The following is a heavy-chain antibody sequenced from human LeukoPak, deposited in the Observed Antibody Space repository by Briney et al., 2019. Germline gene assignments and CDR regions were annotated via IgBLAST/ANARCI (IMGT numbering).Heavy chain of an antibody. J-gene: IGHJ5*01. V-gene: IGHV1-46*01. CDR1: GYTFTSYY. Sequence: GASVKVSCKASGYTFTSYYMHWGRQAPGQGLEWMGIINPSGGSTSYAQKFQGRGTMTRDKSTSTVYMELSSLRSEDTAVYYCARTIYGSGKRGDWFDVWGQGTLVTVSS. CDR3: ARTIYGSGKRGDWFDV. CDR2: INPSGGST. D-gene: IGHD3-10*01.